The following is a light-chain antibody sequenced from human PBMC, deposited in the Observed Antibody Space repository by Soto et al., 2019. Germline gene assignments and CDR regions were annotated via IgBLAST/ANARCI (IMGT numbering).Light chain of an antibody. CDR2: AAS. CDR1: QGISSY. Sequence: DLQLTQSPSFLSASVGDRVTITCRASQGISSYVAWYQQKPGKAPKLLIYAASTLQSGVPSRFSGSGSGTEFTLTISSLQPEDFATYYCQQLNSYPFLTFGGGTKVEIK. CDR3: QQLNSYPFLT. J-gene: IGKJ4*01. V-gene: IGKV1-9*01.